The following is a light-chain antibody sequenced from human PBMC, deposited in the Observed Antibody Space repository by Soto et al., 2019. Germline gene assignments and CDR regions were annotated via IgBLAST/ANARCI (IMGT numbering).Light chain of an antibody. CDR3: QQYSSWPRT. Sequence: EIVLTQSPATLSVSPGETATLSCRASQNVLSDLAWYQHKPGQAPRLLVSGATTRATGTPANFRGSGSGTEFSLTISSLQSEDFATYYCQQYSSWPRTFGQGSKVEI. CDR1: QNVLSD. J-gene: IGKJ1*01. CDR2: GAT. V-gene: IGKV3-15*01.